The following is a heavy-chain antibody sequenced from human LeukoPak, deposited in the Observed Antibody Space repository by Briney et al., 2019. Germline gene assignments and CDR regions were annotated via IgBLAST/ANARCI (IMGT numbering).Heavy chain of an antibody. CDR1: EYSFATYW. J-gene: IGHJ4*02. Sequence: GESLKISCQGSEYSFATYWIAWLRQMPGKGLEWMGIIYPSDSDTRYTPSFQGQVTISADKSIKTAYLQWSSLKASDTAMYYCARPLQGIVGATGFDYWGQGTLVTVSS. CDR2: IYPSDSDT. V-gene: IGHV5-51*01. D-gene: IGHD1-26*01. CDR3: ARPLQGIVGATGFDY.